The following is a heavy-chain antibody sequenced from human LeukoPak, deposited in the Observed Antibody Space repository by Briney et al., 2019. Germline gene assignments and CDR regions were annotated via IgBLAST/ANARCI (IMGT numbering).Heavy chain of an antibody. CDR2: IYYSGST. V-gene: IGHV4-39*01. J-gene: IGHJ3*02. CDR3: ARQLSRSLWAFDI. CDR1: GGSISSSNYY. D-gene: IGHD2-15*01. Sequence: IPSETLSLTCTVSGGSISSSNYYCAWIRQPPGKWLEWIATIYYSGSTYYNPSLKSRVTISVDTSNNQFSLKLRSVTAADTAVYNCARQLSRSLWAFDIWGQGTMVTVSS.